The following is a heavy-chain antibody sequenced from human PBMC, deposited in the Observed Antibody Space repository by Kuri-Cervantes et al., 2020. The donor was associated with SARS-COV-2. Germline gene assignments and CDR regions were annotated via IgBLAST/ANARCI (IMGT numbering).Heavy chain of an antibody. Sequence: GGSLRLSCAASGFTFSSYSMNWVRQAPGKGLEWVAFIRYDGSNKYYADSVKGRFTISRDNAKNSLYLQMNSLRAEDTAVYYCAREALGWELLVSAFDIWGQGTMVTVSS. CDR3: AREALGWELLVSAFDI. J-gene: IGHJ3*02. V-gene: IGHV3-30*02. D-gene: IGHD1-26*01. CDR2: IRYDGSNK. CDR1: GFTFSSYS.